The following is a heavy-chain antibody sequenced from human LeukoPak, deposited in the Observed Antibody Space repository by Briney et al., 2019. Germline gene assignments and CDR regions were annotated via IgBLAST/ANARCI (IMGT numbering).Heavy chain of an antibody. Sequence: SETLSLTCSVSGGSISGYYWSWIRQPPGKGLECIGYISYSGTTHYNPSLKSRVAISVDTSKNQFSLKVTSVTAADTAVYYCARDNYDYVWGSYRHLDYWGQGNLVTVSS. V-gene: IGHV4-59*01. CDR3: ARDNYDYVWGSYRHLDY. CDR1: GGSISGYY. J-gene: IGHJ4*02. D-gene: IGHD3-16*02. CDR2: ISYSGTT.